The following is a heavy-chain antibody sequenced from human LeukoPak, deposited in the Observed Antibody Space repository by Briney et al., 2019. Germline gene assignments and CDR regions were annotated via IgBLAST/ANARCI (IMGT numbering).Heavy chain of an antibody. CDR1: GGPIRDFY. Sequence: PSETLSLTCTVSGGPIRDFYWSWIRLPPGKGLEWIGYTYYSGSTNYNPSLKSRVTMSVDTSKNQFSLKLSSVTAADTAVYYCARGITIFGVLRGDAFDIWGQGTMVTVSS. D-gene: IGHD3-3*01. J-gene: IGHJ3*02. V-gene: IGHV4-59*12. CDR3: ARGITIFGVLRGDAFDI. CDR2: TYYSGST.